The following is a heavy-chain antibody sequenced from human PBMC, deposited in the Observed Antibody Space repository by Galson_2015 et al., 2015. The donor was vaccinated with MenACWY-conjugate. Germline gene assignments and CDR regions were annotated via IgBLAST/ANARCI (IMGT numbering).Heavy chain of an antibody. CDR2: ISDSGAAT. CDR3: AKDVYMDV. CDR1: GFTFSKYA. Sequence: SLRLSCAVSGFTFSKYAMSWVRQAPGTGLEWVAIISDSGAATHYIDSVKGRFTISRENSKNTLYLQMSRLRAEDTALYYCAKDVYMDVWGKGTTVSVSS. V-gene: IGHV3-23*01. J-gene: IGHJ6*03.